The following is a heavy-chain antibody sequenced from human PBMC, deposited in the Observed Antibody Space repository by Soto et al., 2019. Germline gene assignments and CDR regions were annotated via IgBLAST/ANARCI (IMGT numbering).Heavy chain of an antibody. CDR2: IIPIFGTA. CDR1: GGTFSSYA. Sequence: QVQLVQSGAEVKKPGSSVKVSCKASGGTFSSYAISWVRQAPGQGLEWMGGIIPIFGTANYAQKFQGRVTITADESTSTDYMELSSLRSEDTAVYYCARGIYSSSWYPPDYWGQGTLVTVSS. J-gene: IGHJ4*02. CDR3: ARGIYSSSWYPPDY. D-gene: IGHD6-13*01. V-gene: IGHV1-69*01.